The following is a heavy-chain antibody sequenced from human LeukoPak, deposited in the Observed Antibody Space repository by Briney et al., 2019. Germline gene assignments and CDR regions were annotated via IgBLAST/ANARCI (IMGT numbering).Heavy chain of an antibody. J-gene: IGHJ5*02. CDR1: GYSISSGYY. V-gene: IGHV4-38-2*01. CDR3: ARVVVPAAIGNWFDP. Sequence: PSETLSLTCAVSGYSISSGYYWGWIRQPPGKGLEWIGSTYHSGSTYYNPSLKSRVTISVDTSKNQFSLQLSSVTAADTAVYYCARVVVPAAIGNWFDPWGQGTLVTVSS. D-gene: IGHD2-2*02. CDR2: TYHSGST.